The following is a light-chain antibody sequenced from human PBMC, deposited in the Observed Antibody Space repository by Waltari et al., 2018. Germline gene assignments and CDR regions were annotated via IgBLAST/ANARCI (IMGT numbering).Light chain of an antibody. V-gene: IGLV4-69*01. CDR2: VNSDGRH. CDR3: QTGGHGTWV. CDR1: SGHSSTV. J-gene: IGLJ3*02. Sequence: QLVLTQSPSASASLGPSVKLTCTLSSGHSSTVIAWLQQQPEKGNRYLMKVNSDGRHSKGAGIPERLSGASSATERYRTISSLQSEDEADYYCQTGGHGTWVFGGGTKLTVL.